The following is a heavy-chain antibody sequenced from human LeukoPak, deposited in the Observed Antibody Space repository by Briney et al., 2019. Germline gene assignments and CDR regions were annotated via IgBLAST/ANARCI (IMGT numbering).Heavy chain of an antibody. CDR2: IYYSGST. Sequence: PSETLSLTCTVSGGSISSSSYYWGWIRQPPGKGLEWIGSIYYSGSTNYNPSLKSRVTISVDTSKNQFSLKLSSVTAADTAVYYCARHHWFGELSPGYYGMDVWGQGTTVTVSS. D-gene: IGHD3-10*01. J-gene: IGHJ6*02. CDR3: ARHHWFGELSPGYYGMDV. CDR1: GGSISSSSYY. V-gene: IGHV4-39*01.